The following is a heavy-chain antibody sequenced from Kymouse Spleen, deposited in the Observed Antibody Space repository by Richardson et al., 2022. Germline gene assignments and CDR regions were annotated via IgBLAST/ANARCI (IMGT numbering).Heavy chain of an antibody. CDR3: ARPYYYGSGSYTTTTTVWTS. CDR2: IYPGDSDT. Sequence: EVQLVQSGAEVKKPGESLKISCKGSGYSFTSYWIGWVRQMPGKGLEWMGIIYPGDSDTRYSPSFQGQVTISADKSISTAYLQWSSLKASDTAMYYCARPYYYGSGSYTTTTTVWTSGAKGPRSPSPQ. J-gene: IGHJ6*02. D-gene: IGHD3-10*01. V-gene: IGHV5-51*01. CDR1: GYSFTSYW.